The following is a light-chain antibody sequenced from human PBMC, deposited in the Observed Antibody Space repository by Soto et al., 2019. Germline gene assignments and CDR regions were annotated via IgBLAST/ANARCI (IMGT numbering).Light chain of an antibody. V-gene: IGKV1-5*03. J-gene: IGKJ1*01. CDR2: KAS. CDR3: QQYSSYSRT. CDR1: QSVSSW. Sequence: DIQMTQSPSTLSASVGDRVTITCRASQSVSSWLAWYQQKSGKAPKLLIYKASTLESGVPSRFSGSGSGTDFTLTISSLQPDDFATYYCQQYSSYSRTFGQGTKVDNK.